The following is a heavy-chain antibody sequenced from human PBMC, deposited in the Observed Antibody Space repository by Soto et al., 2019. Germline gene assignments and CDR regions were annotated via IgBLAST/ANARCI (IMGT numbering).Heavy chain of an antibody. CDR3: ARVRGPYCGGECYPPTPNWFDP. CDR2: IYHSGST. V-gene: IGHV4-30-2*01. D-gene: IGHD2-21*01. CDR1: GGSISSGGYS. J-gene: IGHJ5*02. Sequence: QLQLQESGSGLVKPSQTLSLTCAVSGGSISSGGYSWSWIRQPPGKGLEWIGYIYHSGSTYYNPSLTSSITATVDRSKYQFSLKLSSVTAADTAVYYCARVRGPYCGGECYPPTPNWFDPWGQGTLVTVSS.